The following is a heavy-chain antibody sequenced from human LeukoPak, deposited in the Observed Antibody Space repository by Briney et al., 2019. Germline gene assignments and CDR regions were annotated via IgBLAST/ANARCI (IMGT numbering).Heavy chain of an antibody. CDR2: INHSGST. Sequence: PSETLSLTCTVSGGSISSYYWSWIRQPPGKGLEWIGEINHSGSTNYNPSLKSRVTISVDTSKNQFSLKLSSVTAADTAVYYCARHVLPGIAVAGTRGYFDYWGQGTLVTVSS. CDR1: GGSISSYY. D-gene: IGHD6-19*01. CDR3: ARHVLPGIAVAGTRGYFDY. J-gene: IGHJ4*02. V-gene: IGHV4-34*01.